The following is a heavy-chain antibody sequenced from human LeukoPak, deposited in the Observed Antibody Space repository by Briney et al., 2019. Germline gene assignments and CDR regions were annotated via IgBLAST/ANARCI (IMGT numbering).Heavy chain of an antibody. CDR3: GPGRELAAAGCPPRFDY. J-gene: IGHJ4*02. CDR2: IYYSGST. D-gene: IGHD6-13*01. CDR1: GGSISSSSYY. V-gene: IGHV4-39*07. Sequence: SETLSLTCTVSGGSISSSSYYWGWIRQPPGKGLEWIGSIYYSGSTYYNPSLKSRVTISVDTSKNQFSLKLSSVTAADTAVYYCGPGRELAAAGCPPRFDYWGQGTLVTVSS.